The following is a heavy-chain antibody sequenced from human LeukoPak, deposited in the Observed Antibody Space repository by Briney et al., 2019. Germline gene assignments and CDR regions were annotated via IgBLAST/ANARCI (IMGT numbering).Heavy chain of an antibody. CDR3: ARVTSGYSGDAFDI. CDR2: ISSSSSYV. CDR1: GFTFSSYS. D-gene: IGHD3-22*01. J-gene: IGHJ3*02. Sequence: GGSLRLSCAASGFTFSSYSMNWVRQAPGKGLEWVSSISSSSSYVYYADSVKGRFTISRDNAKNSLYLQMNSLRAEDTAVYYCARVTSGYSGDAFDIWGQGTMVTVSS. V-gene: IGHV3-21*01.